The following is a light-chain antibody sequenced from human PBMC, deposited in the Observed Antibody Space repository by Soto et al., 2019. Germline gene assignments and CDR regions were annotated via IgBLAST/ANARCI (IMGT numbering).Light chain of an antibody. Sequence: QSVLTQPPSASGTPGQTVTISCSGSSSNVGDNTVNWYQQLPGAAPKLLIYSHNQRPSGVPDRFSGSKSGTSASLAISGLQSEDEADYYCAAWDDSLNGPVFGGGTKLTVL. J-gene: IGLJ2*01. CDR2: SHN. V-gene: IGLV1-44*01. CDR3: AAWDDSLNGPV. CDR1: SSNVGDNT.